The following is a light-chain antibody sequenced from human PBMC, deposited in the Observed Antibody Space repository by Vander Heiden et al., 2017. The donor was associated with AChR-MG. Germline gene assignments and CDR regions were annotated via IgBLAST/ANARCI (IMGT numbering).Light chain of an antibody. CDR1: NIGTRT. CDR2: DDF. J-gene: IGLJ3*02. Sequence: YVLTQPPSMSVAPGQTARITCGGDNIGTRTVQWYQQKPGQAPVLVVYDDFDRPSGIPERVSGSNSGNTATLTISRVEAGDEADYYCHVLDTNTDQGVFGGGTQLTVL. CDR3: HVLDTNTDQGV. V-gene: IGLV3-21*02.